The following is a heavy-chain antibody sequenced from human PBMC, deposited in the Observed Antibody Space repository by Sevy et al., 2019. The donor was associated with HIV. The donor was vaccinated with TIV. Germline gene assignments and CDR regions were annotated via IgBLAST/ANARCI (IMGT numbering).Heavy chain of an antibody. Sequence: GGSLRLSCAASGFTFSTYGMHWVRQAPGKGLEWVAVLANDGSNKDYGDSMKGRFTISRDNSKNTQYLEMNSLRAEDTAVYYCAKEKELATSNDGMDVWGQGATVTVSS. J-gene: IGHJ6*02. CDR1: GFTFSTYG. CDR3: AKEKELATSNDGMDV. V-gene: IGHV3-30*18. CDR2: LANDGSNK. D-gene: IGHD5-12*01.